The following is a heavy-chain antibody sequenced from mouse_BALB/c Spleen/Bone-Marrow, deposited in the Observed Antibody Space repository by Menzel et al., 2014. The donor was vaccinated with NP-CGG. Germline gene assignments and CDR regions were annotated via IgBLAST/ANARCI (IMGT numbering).Heavy chain of an antibody. Sequence: EVMLVESGGGLVQPGGSMKLSCVASGFTFSNYWMNWVRQSPEKGLEWVAAIRLKSNNYATHYAESVKGRFTISRDDSKSSVYLQTNNLRAEDTGIYYCTRSGAFAYWGQGTLVTVSA. D-gene: IGHD1-3*01. CDR3: TRSGAFAY. J-gene: IGHJ3*01. CDR1: GFTFSNYW. V-gene: IGHV6-6*02. CDR2: IRLKSNNYAT.